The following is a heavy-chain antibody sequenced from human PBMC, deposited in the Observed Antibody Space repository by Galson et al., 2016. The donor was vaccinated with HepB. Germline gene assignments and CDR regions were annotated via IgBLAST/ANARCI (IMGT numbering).Heavy chain of an antibody. Sequence: SVKVSCKASGYTFTNYYIHWVRQAPGQGLEWMGVINPSGGSTSYTQKFQGRVTMTRDTSTSTVYMELSSLRPEDTAVYYCAKDRSAVAGLDYWGQGTLVTVSS. V-gene: IGHV1-46*01. CDR2: INPSGGST. CDR3: AKDRSAVAGLDY. D-gene: IGHD6-19*01. J-gene: IGHJ4*02. CDR1: GYTFTNYY.